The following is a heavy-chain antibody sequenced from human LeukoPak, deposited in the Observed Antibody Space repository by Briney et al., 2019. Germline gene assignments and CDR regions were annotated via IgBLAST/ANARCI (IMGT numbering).Heavy chain of an antibody. J-gene: IGHJ4*02. V-gene: IGHV4-59*01. CDR2: IYYSGST. Sequence: SETLSLTCTVSGGSISSYYWSWIRQPPGKGLEWIGYIYYSGSTNYNPSLKSRVTISVDTSKNQFSLKLSSVTAADTAVYYCARDEGSGYYYWGQGTLVTVSS. D-gene: IGHD5-12*01. CDR1: GGSISSYY. CDR3: ARDEGSGYYY.